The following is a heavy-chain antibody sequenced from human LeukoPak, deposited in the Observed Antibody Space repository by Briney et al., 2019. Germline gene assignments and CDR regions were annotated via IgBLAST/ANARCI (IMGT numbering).Heavy chain of an antibody. J-gene: IGHJ4*02. CDR2: IIPILGIA. CDR1: GGTFSSYT. Sequence: SVKVSCKASGGTFSSYTSSWVRQAPGQGLEWMGRIIPILGIANYAQKFQGRVTITADKSTSTAYMELSSLRSEDTAVYYCARDDGNDWEGFDYWGQGTLVTVSS. V-gene: IGHV1-69*04. D-gene: IGHD1-1*01. CDR3: ARDDGNDWEGFDY.